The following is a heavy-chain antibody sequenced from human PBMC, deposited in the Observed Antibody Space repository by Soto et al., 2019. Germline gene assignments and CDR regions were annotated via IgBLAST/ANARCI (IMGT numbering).Heavy chain of an antibody. D-gene: IGHD3-16*02. V-gene: IGHV3-23*01. CDR1: GFIFSSYG. CDR2: ISGSGGRT. J-gene: IGHJ4*02. Sequence: EVQLLESGGGLVQPGGSLRLPCAASGFIFSSYGMSWVRQAPGKGLEWVSGISGSGGRTYYADSVKGRFTISRDNSRNTLYLQMNRLRAEDTAVYYCAKDTRLRLGELSFDAFDYWGQGTLVTVSS. CDR3: AKDTRLRLGELSFDAFDY.